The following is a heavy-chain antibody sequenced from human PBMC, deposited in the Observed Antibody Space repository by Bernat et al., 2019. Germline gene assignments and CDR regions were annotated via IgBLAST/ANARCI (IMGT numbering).Heavy chain of an antibody. Sequence: EVQLLESGGGLVQPGGSLRLSCAASGFTFSSYAMSCVRQAPGKGLEWVSAISGSGGSTYYADSVKGRFTISRDNSKNTLYLQMNSLRTEAPAVYYCAKAPVGAPLWVDYWGQGTLVTVSS. CDR3: AKAPVGAPLWVDY. CDR1: GFTFSSYA. J-gene: IGHJ4*02. D-gene: IGHD1-26*01. V-gene: IGHV3-23*01. CDR2: ISGSGGST.